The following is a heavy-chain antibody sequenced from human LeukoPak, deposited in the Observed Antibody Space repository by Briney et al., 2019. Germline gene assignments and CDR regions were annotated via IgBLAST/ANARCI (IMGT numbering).Heavy chain of an antibody. J-gene: IGHJ4*02. D-gene: IGHD2-2*01. CDR1: GYTFTNHW. CDR3: ARQGSSSTSWQTIDY. V-gene: IGHV5-51*01. Sequence: GESLKISCKGSGYTFTNHWLAWVRQMPGKGLECMGIINPVDSETRYSPSFQGQVTISVDKSITTASLQWSSLRASDTAMYYCARQGSSSTSWQTIDYWGQGTLVTVSS. CDR2: INPVDSET.